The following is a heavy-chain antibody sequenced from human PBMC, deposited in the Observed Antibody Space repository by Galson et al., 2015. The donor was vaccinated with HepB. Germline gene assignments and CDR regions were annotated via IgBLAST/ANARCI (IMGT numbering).Heavy chain of an antibody. V-gene: IGHV4-34*01. D-gene: IGHD3-9*01. CDR1: GGSFSGYS. J-gene: IGHJ2*01. CDR3: ARSAPFMVQDFDWLSRDWHFEL. CDR2: IYHSVST. Sequence: ETLSLTCAVYGGSFSGYSWSWIRQPPGKGLEWTGVIYHSVSTNYNPSLKSRVTISVDTSKNQFSLELISLTAADTAVYYCARSAPFMVQDFDWLSRDWHFELWGRGTLVTVSS.